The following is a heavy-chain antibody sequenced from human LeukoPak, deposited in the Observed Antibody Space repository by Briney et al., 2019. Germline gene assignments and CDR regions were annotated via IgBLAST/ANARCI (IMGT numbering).Heavy chain of an antibody. J-gene: IGHJ1*01. CDR3: ARPSTKYSSSSGYFQH. Sequence: SETLSLTCTVSGDSTSSDRYYGGWVRQPPGKGLEWIGNIYYSGSTYYNPSLKSRVTISVDTSKNQFSLKLSSVTAADTAVYYCARPSTKYSSSSGYFQHWGQGTLVTVSS. CDR2: IYYSGST. CDR1: GDSTSSDRYY. D-gene: IGHD6-6*01. V-gene: IGHV4-39*01.